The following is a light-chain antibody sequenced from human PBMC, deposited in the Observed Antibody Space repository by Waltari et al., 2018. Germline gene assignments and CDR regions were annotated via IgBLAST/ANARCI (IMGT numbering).Light chain of an antibody. CDR2: DVS. Sequence: QSALTQPASVSGSPGQSITISCTGTSSDVGGYNYVSWYQQHPGTAPKLMIYDVSKRPYWGSNLFSGSKFGTTASLTISGLQAEDDAYYYCSSYTSSSVVFGGWTKLTVL. V-gene: IGLV2-14*01. CDR3: SSYTSSSVV. CDR1: SSDVGGYNY. J-gene: IGLJ2*01.